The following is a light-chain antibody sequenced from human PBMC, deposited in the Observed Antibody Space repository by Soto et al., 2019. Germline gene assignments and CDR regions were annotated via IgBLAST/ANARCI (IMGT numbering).Light chain of an antibody. V-gene: IGLV1-44*01. CDR1: NSNIENNP. CDR2: LNN. Sequence: QSVLTQPPSASGTPGQRVTISCSGSNSNIENNPVSWFQQLPGTAPKLLIYLNNQRPSGVPDRFSGSKSGTSASLAISGLQSEDEADYYCAAWDDTRNGRLVFGGGTKLTVL. CDR3: AAWDDTRNGRLV. J-gene: IGLJ2*01.